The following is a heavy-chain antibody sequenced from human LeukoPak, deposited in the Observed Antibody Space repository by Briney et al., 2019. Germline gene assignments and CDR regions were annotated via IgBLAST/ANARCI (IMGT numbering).Heavy chain of an antibody. D-gene: IGHD3-22*01. V-gene: IGHV3-23*01. CDR1: GFTFSSYG. CDR3: AKRGGAYYYDSSGYYYPSDYYFDY. CDR2: ISGSGGST. J-gene: IGHJ4*02. Sequence: TGGSLRLSCAASGFTFSSYGMSWVRQAPGKGLEWVSAISGSGGSTYYADSVKGRFTISRDNSKNTLYLQMNSLRAEDTAVYYCAKRGGAYYYDSSGYYYPSDYYFDYWGQGTLVTVSS.